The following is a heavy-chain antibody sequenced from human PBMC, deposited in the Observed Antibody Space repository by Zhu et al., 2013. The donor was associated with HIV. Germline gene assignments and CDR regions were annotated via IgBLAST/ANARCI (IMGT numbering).Heavy chain of an antibody. D-gene: IGHD5-18*01. V-gene: IGHV1-8*01. CDR1: GDTLRDSD. J-gene: IGHJ2*01. CDR2: MNPRSENT. Sequence: QGQLVQSAAAVEEPGATLRVSCRASGDTLRDSDVHWVRQAPGQGLEWMGWMNPRSENTGSHPRFQDRVIVTSDTSISTAYMDLSSLTSDDTALYYCARATLSETAMSRPFDVWGRGALITVSS. CDR3: ARATLSETAMSRPFDV.